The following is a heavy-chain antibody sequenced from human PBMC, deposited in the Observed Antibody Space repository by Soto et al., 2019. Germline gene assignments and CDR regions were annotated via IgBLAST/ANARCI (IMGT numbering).Heavy chain of an antibody. J-gene: IGHJ3*02. V-gene: IGHV4-59*01. CDR3: ARNYGHAFDI. CDR2: IYYSGST. Sequence: QVQLQESGPGLVKPSETLSLTCTVSGGSISSYYWSWIRQPPGKGLEWIGYIYYSGSTNYNPSLKRLVIISVDTSRIWFSLKLSSVSAADTAVYCCARNYGHAFDIWGQVTMVTVSS. D-gene: IGHD1-7*01. CDR1: GGSISSYY.